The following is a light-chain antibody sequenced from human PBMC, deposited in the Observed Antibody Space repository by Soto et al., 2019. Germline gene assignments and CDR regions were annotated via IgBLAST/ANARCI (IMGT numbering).Light chain of an antibody. J-gene: IGKJ4*01. CDR2: AAS. Sequence: IPLTQSPSSLSASVGDSVTITCRASQGISRYLAWYQQKPGRAPQLLISAASTLQSGVPSRFSGSGSGTHFTLVISRLQPEDFATYYCQQLNTYPVTFGGGTKVEIK. CDR1: QGISRY. CDR3: QQLNTYPVT. V-gene: IGKV1-9*01.